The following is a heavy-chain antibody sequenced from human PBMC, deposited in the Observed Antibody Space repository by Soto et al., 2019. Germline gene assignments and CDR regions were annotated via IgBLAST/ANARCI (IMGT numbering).Heavy chain of an antibody. CDR3: ARHRHPRGTVGATSPLDP. J-gene: IGHJ5*02. V-gene: IGHV3-53*01. D-gene: IGHD1-26*01. CDR2: HYSGGST. Sequence: PGGSLSLSCAISGFSVSSNYLSWVRQAPGKGLEWVSVHYSGGSTYYADSVQGRFTISRDKSNNTLYLQMRRVRAEDTAVYFCARHRHPRGTVGATSPLDPWAQGTLVTVSS. CDR1: GFSVSSNY.